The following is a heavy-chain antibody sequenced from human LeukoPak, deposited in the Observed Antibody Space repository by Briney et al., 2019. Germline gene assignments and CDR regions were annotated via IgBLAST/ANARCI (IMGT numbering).Heavy chain of an antibody. CDR3: AKSYGDYPNYYYYYYMDV. J-gene: IGHJ6*03. CDR1: GSTFSSYA. D-gene: IGHD4-17*01. V-gene: IGHV3-23*01. Sequence: GGSLRLSCAASGSTFSSYAMSWVRQAPGKGLEWVSAISGSGGSTYYADSVKGRFTISRDNSKNTLYLQMNSLRAEGTAVYYCAKSYGDYPNYYYYYYMDVWGKGTTVTVSS. CDR2: ISGSGGST.